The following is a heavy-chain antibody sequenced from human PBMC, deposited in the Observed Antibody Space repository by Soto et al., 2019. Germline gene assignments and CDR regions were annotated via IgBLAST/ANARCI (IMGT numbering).Heavy chain of an antibody. V-gene: IGHV2-26*01. D-gene: IGHD3-3*01. CDR1: GFSLSNARMG. Sequence: QVTLKESGPVLVKPTETLTLTCTVSGFSLSNARMGVSWIRQPPGKALEWLAHIFSNDEKSYSTSLKSRLTLSKDTSKSQVVLTMTNMDPVDTSTYYCARMRYYDFWSGYWGGNWFDPWGQGTLVTVSS. J-gene: IGHJ5*02. CDR2: IFSNDEK. CDR3: ARMRYYDFWSGYWGGNWFDP.